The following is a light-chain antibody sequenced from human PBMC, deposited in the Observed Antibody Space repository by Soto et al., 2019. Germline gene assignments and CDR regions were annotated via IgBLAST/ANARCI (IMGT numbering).Light chain of an antibody. Sequence: DIQLTQSPSTLSAAVGDSVTITCRASQNIRNLLAWYQQKPGKAPKPLIFDASTLKTEVPSRFGGSGSGAEFNFTITGLQPDDFATYFCQQYYTYSTFGQGTRLDIK. CDR1: QNIRNL. J-gene: IGKJ5*01. CDR3: QQYYTYST. CDR2: DAS. V-gene: IGKV1-5*01.